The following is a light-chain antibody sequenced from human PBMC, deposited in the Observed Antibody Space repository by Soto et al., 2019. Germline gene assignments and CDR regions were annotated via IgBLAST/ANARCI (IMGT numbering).Light chain of an antibody. V-gene: IGLV1-40*01. Sequence: QSVLTQPPSVSGAPGQRVTFSCTGSNSNIGAGYDVHWYQHLPGTAPKLLIYLNINRPSGVPDRFSGSTSGTSASLSITGLQAEDEADYYCQSYDTSLSGYVFGTGTKVTVL. J-gene: IGLJ1*01. CDR2: LNI. CDR1: NSNIGAGYD. CDR3: QSYDTSLSGYV.